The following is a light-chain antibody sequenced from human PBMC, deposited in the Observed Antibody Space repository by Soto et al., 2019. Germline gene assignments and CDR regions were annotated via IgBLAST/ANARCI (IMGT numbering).Light chain of an antibody. CDR1: HSVSSSY. V-gene: IGKV3-20*01. Sequence: EIVLTQSPGTLSLSPGERATLSCRASHSVSSSYLGWYQQRPGQAPRLLIYGASTRATGIPDRFSGSGSGTDFTLTISRLEAEDSAVYYCQQYGNSPPLTFGGGTKVEIK. CDR3: QQYGNSPPLT. J-gene: IGKJ4*01. CDR2: GAS.